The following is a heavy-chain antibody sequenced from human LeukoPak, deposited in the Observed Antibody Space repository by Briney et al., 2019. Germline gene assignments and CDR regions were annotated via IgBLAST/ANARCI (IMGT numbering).Heavy chain of an antibody. V-gene: IGHV3-13*01. J-gene: IGHJ4*02. CDR3: ARHYDSLTGYSMLDH. Sequence: GGSLRLSCAASGFTFNNYDMHWVRQAPGKGLEWVAAIGTEGDTYYPDSVKGRFTISRENGKNSLFLQMDSLRAGDSAVYYCARHYDSLTGYSMLDHWGQGTLVTVSS. D-gene: IGHD3-9*01. CDR1: GFTFNNYD. CDR2: IGTEGDT.